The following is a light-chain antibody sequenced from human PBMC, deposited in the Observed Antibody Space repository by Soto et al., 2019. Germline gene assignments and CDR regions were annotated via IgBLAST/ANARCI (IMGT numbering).Light chain of an antibody. CDR1: QSVSSN. Sequence: EIVMPQSPATLSVSPGERATLSCRASQSVSSNLAWYQQKPGQAPMLLIYGASTRATGIPARFSGSGSGTEFTLTISSLQSEDFAVYYCQQYNNWPPLTFGQGTKLEIK. V-gene: IGKV3-15*01. CDR3: QQYNNWPPLT. J-gene: IGKJ2*01. CDR2: GAS.